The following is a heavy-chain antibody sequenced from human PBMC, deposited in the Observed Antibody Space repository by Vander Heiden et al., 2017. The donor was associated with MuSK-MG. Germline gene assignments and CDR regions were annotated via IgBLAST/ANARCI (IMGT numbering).Heavy chain of an antibody. CDR1: GNSFPSYW. Sequence: EVHLVQSGPAVKKPGGSLKTSCKGSGNSFPSYWIGWVRQMPGKGREWMVIIYPGDSDTRYSPAFQGQVTISADKSISTAYLQWSSLKASDTAMYYCARLPYGSGYGMDVWGQGTTVTVSS. V-gene: IGHV5-51*01. CDR2: IYPGDSDT. J-gene: IGHJ6*02. CDR3: ARLPYGSGYGMDV. D-gene: IGHD3-10*01.